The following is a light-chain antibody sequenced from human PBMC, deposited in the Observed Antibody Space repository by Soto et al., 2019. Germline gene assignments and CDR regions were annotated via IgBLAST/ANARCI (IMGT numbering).Light chain of an antibody. CDR1: SSDVGGYNY. V-gene: IGLV2-11*01. CDR2: DVN. J-gene: IGLJ1*01. CDR3: CSYAGSYIFYV. Sequence: QSVLTQPRSVSGSPGQSVTISCTGTSSDVGGYNYVSWYQQHPGKAPKLMIYDVNKRPSGVPDRFSGSKSGNTASLTISGLQADDEADYYCCSYAGSYIFYVFGTGTKATVL.